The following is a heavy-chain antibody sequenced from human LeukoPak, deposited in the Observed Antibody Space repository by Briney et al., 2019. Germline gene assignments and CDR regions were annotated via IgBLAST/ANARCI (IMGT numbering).Heavy chain of an antibody. Sequence: PGGSLRLSCAASGFTFSSYAMSWVRQAPGKGLEWVSAISRSGDSTYYADSVKGRFTISKDNSKNTLNLQVNSLRAEDTAVYYCAKTVVAAGTNYYHGMDVWGQGTTVTVFS. J-gene: IGHJ6*02. V-gene: IGHV3-23*01. D-gene: IGHD2-15*01. CDR2: ISRSGDST. CDR1: GFTFSSYA. CDR3: AKTVVAAGTNYYHGMDV.